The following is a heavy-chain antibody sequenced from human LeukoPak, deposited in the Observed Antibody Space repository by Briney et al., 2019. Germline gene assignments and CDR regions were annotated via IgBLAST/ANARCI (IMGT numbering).Heavy chain of an antibody. D-gene: IGHD3-22*01. CDR3: ARDGKDSSSGISNYYYRAV. CDR2: IYSHGGT. V-gene: IGHV3-66*01. Sequence: GGSLRISCAASGFTVSNNYMSWVRQAPGKGLEWVSLIYSHGGTNYADSVKGRFTISRDNSKNTLYLQMNSLRAEDTAVYYCARDGKDSSSGISNYYYRAVWGKGTTVTISS. J-gene: IGHJ6*03. CDR1: GFTVSNNY.